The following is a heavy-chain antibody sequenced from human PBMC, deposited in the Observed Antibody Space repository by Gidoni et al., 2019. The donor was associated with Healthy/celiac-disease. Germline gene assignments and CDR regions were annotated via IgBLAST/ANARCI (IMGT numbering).Heavy chain of an antibody. CDR2: INPNSGGT. J-gene: IGHJ4*02. V-gene: IGHV1-2*04. CDR1: GYTFTGYY. D-gene: IGHD6-19*01. CDR3: ARDQGSGWYPFDY. Sequence: QVQLVQSGAEVKKPGVSVKVSCKASGYTFTGYYMHWVRQAPGQGLEWMGWINPNSGGTNYAQKFQGWVTMTRDTSISTAYMELSRLRSDDTAVYYCARDQGSGWYPFDYWGQGTLVTVSS.